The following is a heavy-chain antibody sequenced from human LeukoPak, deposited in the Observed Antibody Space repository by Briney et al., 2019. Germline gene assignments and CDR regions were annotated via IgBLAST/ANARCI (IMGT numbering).Heavy chain of an antibody. D-gene: IGHD5-18*01. CDR3: ARDRVDTAMVTWYYGMDV. Sequence: QAGGSLRLSCAASGFTFSSYAMSWVRQAPGKGLEWVSAISGSGGSTYYADSVKGRFTISRDNSKNTLYLQMNSLRAEDTAVYYCARDRVDTAMVTWYYGMDVWGQGTTVTVSS. CDR1: GFTFSSYA. CDR2: ISGSGGST. J-gene: IGHJ6*02. V-gene: IGHV3-23*01.